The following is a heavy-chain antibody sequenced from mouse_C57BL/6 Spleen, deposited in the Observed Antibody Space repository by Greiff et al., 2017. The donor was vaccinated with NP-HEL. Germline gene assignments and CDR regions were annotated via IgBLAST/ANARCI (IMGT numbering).Heavy chain of an antibody. D-gene: IGHD1-1*01. CDR1: GYTFTSYW. J-gene: IGHJ4*01. V-gene: IGHV1-50*01. Sequence: QVQLQQPGAELVKPGASVKLSCKASGYTFTSYWMQWVKQRPGQGLEWIGEIDPSDSYTNYNQKFKGKATLTVDTSSSTAYMQLSSLTSEDSAVYYCARQYYYGSTPGVDYWGQGTSVTVSS. CDR2: IDPSDSYT. CDR3: ARQYYYGSTPGVDY.